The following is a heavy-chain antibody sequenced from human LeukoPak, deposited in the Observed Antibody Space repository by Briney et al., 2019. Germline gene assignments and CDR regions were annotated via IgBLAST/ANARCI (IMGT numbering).Heavy chain of an antibody. CDR2: IIPIFGTA. J-gene: IGHJ4*02. V-gene: IGHV1-69*13. CDR3: ARDGSSGSGDYFDY. Sequence: SVKVSCKASGGTFSSYAVSWVRQAPGQGLEWMGGIIPIFGTANYAQKFQGRVTITADESTSTAYMELSSLRSEDTAVYYCARDGSSGSGDYFDYWGQGTLVTVSS. CDR1: GGTFSSYA. D-gene: IGHD1-26*01.